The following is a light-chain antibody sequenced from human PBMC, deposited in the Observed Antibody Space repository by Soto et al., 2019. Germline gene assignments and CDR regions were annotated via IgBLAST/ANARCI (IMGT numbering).Light chain of an antibody. V-gene: IGLV1-47*01. Sequence: QSALTQSPSASGTPGQRVTISCSGSGSNIGTNYVYWYQQLPGTAPKVLIYSNDRRPSGVPDRFSGSKSGTSASLAISGLRSEDEADYYCAAWDDSLTGPVFGGGTKLTVL. CDR1: GSNIGTNY. CDR2: SND. J-gene: IGLJ2*01. CDR3: AAWDDSLTGPV.